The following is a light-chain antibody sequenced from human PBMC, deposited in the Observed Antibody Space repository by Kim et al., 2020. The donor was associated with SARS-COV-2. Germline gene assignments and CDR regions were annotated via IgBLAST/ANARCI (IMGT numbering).Light chain of an antibody. CDR1: PSVWNTS. V-gene: IGKV3-20*01. J-gene: IGKJ4*01. CDR3: QHYGSPTLT. Sequence: PGDAPTLSGGASPSVWNTSVAWYQQRPGQAPVLLLYNTSSKATGIADRFSGSGSGTDFTLTISRLEPEDFAVFYCQHYGSPTLTFGGGTKVDIK. CDR2: NTS.